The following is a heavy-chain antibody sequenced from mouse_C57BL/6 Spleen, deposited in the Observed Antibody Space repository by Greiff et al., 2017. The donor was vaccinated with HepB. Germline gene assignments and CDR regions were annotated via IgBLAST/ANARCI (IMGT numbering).Heavy chain of an antibody. D-gene: IGHD3-3*01. J-gene: IGHJ1*03. V-gene: IGHV1-64*01. CDR2: IHPNSGST. CDR3: ARSRGTWYFDV. Sequence: QVQLQQSGAELVKPGASVKLSCKASGYTFTSYWMHWVKQRPGQGLEWIGMIHPNSGSTNYNEKFKSKATLTVDKSSSTAYMQLSSLTSEDSAVYYCARSRGTWYFDVWGTGTTVTVSS. CDR1: GYTFTSYW.